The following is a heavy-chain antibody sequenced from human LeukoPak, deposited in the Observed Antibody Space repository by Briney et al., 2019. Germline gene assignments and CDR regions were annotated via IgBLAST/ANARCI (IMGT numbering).Heavy chain of an antibody. Sequence: GGSLRLSCAASGFTFGSYGMHWVRQAPGKGLEWVAVIWYDGSNRYYADSVKGRFTIPRDNSKNTLYLQMNSLRAEDTAVYYCARELIAAAGISWGQGTLVTVSS. CDR3: ARELIAAAGIS. V-gene: IGHV3-33*01. J-gene: IGHJ5*02. CDR2: IWYDGSNR. D-gene: IGHD6-13*01. CDR1: GFTFGSYG.